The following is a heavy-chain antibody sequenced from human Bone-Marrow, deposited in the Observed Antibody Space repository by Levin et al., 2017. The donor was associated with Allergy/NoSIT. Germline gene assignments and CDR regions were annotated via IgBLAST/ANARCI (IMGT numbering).Heavy chain of an antibody. J-gene: IGHJ4*02. CDR3: ARTRVDTAMFTWFDY. V-gene: IGHV3-23*01. D-gene: IGHD5-18*01. Sequence: PGGSLRLSCVASGITANTHAMSWVRQAPGKGLEWVSVMSGRGAGTYHADSVKGRFTISRDNYKNTLYLQMNNLRAEDTAVYYCARTRVDTAMFTWFDYWGQGTLVTVSS. CDR1: GITANTHA. CDR2: MSGRGAGT.